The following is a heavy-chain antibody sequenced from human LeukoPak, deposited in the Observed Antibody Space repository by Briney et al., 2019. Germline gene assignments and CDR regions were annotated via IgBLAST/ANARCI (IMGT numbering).Heavy chain of an antibody. CDR3: ARTPGITMIVVVRDDAFDI. D-gene: IGHD3-22*01. V-gene: IGHV4-39*01. Sequence: SETLSLTCTGSGGSISSSSYYWGWIRQPPGKGLEWIGSIYYSGSTYYNPSLKSRVTISVDTSKNQFSLKLSSVTAADTAVYYCARTPGITMIVVVRDDAFDIWGQGTMVTVSS. J-gene: IGHJ3*02. CDR1: GGSISSSSYY. CDR2: IYYSGST.